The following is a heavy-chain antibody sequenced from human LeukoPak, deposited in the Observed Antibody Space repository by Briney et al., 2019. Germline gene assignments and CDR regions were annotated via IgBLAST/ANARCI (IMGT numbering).Heavy chain of an antibody. CDR1: GYTISRNY. V-gene: IGHV3-7*04. CDR3: ARPNNYAFDY. D-gene: IGHD3-16*01. Sequence: GGSLRLSCAASGYTISRNYMSWVRQVPGTGLECVAKINEDGTDKLYAPSVRGRFTISRDNAQNSLYLQMNRLRAEDTAIYYCARPNNYAFDYWGQGTLATVSS. CDR2: INEDGTDK. J-gene: IGHJ4*02.